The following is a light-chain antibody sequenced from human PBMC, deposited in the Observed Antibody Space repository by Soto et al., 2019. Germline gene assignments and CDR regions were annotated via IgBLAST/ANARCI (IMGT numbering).Light chain of an antibody. CDR3: SSYTGTNNFGV. Sequence: QSALTQPPSASGAPGQSVTISCTGSSSDVGGYNYVSCYQQHPGKAPKLVIYEVRKLPSGVPDRFSGSKSGNTASLTVSGIQAEDEADYYCSSYTGTNNFGVFGPGTKLTVL. CDR2: EVR. CDR1: SSDVGGYNY. V-gene: IGLV2-8*01. J-gene: IGLJ1*01.